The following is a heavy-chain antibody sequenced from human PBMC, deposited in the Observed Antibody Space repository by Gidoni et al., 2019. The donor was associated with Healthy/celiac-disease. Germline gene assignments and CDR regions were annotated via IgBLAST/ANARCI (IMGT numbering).Heavy chain of an antibody. V-gene: IGHV4-34*01. J-gene: IGHJ6*02. CDR1: GGSFRGYY. CDR2: INHSGST. CDR3: ARGTLLWFGELFYYYYGMDV. D-gene: IGHD3-10*01. Sequence: QVQLQQWGAGLLKPSETLSLTCAVYGGSFRGYYWSWIRQPPGKGLEWIGEINHSGSTNYNPSLKSRVTISVDTSKNQFSLKLSSVTAADTAVYYCARGTLLWFGELFYYYYGMDVWGQGTTVTVSS.